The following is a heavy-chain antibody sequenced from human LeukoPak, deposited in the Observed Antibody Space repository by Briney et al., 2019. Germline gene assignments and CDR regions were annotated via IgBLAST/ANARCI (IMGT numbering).Heavy chain of an antibody. CDR1: GFIFGDYI. Sequence: PGGSLRLSCTVSGFIFGDYIMAWVRQAPGKGLEWVGFIRSKGYGGTTEYAASVKGRFTISRDDSKSIAYLQMHSLKTEDTAVYYCTRSEEESYYDSSGPYYFDYWGQGTLVTVSS. D-gene: IGHD3-22*01. V-gene: IGHV3-49*04. CDR2: IRSKGYGGTT. J-gene: IGHJ4*02. CDR3: TRSEEESYYDSSGPYYFDY.